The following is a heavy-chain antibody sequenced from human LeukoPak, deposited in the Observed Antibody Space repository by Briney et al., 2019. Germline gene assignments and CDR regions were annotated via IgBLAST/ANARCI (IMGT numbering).Heavy chain of an antibody. CDR2: ITGSSSYI. V-gene: IGHV3-21*01. D-gene: IGHD3-3*01. CDR1: GFTFSSSS. CDR3: ARDTVFGVVIGLGS. J-gene: IGHJ5*02. Sequence: GGSLRLSCAASGFTFSSSSMNWVRQAPGKGLEWVSSITGSSSYIYYADSVKGRFTISRDNAKNSLYLQMNSLRAEDTAVYYCARDTVFGVVIGLGSWGQGTLVTVSS.